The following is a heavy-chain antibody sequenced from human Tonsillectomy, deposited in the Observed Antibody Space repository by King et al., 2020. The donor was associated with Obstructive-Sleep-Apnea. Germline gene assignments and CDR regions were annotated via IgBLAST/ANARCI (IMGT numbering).Heavy chain of an antibody. CDR2: ISSSSSYI. Sequence: QLVQSGGGLVKPGGSLRLSCAASGFTFSIYNMNWVRQAPGKGLEWVSSISSSSSYIYYADSVKGRFTISRDNAKNSLYLQMNSLRAEDTAIYYCARDRTDSTPLGMDGWGQGTTVTVSS. J-gene: IGHJ6*02. V-gene: IGHV3-21*01. D-gene: IGHD5/OR15-5a*01. CDR3: ARDRTDSTPLGMDG. CDR1: GFTFSIYN.